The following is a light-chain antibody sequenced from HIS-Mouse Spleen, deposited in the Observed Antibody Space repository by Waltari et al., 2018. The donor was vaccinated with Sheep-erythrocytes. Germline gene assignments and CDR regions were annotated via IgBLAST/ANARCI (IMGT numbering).Light chain of an antibody. V-gene: IGLV3-1*01. Sequence: SYELTQPPSVSVSPGQTASITCPGDKLGDKYACWYQQKPGHSPVLVIYQDSKRPSGIPERFSGSNSGNTASLTISGLQAEDEADYYCCSYAGSYTVVFGGGTKLTVL. CDR2: QDS. J-gene: IGLJ2*01. CDR1: KLGDKY. CDR3: CSYAGSYTVV.